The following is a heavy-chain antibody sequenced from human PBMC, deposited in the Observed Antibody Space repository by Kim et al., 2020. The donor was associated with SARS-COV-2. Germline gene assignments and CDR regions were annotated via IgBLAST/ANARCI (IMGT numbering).Heavy chain of an antibody. CDR1: GFTFSSYG. V-gene: IGHV3-30*18. D-gene: IGHD2-2*01. CDR3: AKDGVRIVVVPAAIDY. J-gene: IGHJ4*02. Sequence: GGSLRLSCAASGFTFSSYGMHWVRQAPGKGLEWVAVISYDGSNKYYADSVKGRFTISRDNSKNTLYLQMNSLRAEDTAVYYCAKDGVRIVVVPAAIDYWGQGTLVTVSS. CDR2: ISYDGSNK.